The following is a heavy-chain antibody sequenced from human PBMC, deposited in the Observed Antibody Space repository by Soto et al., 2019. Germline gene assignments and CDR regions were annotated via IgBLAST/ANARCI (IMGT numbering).Heavy chain of an antibody. CDR3: ARDSRYDESSDYFDY. V-gene: IGHV3-48*03. Sequence: EMQLVESGGGLVQPGGSLRLSCAASGFTFSSYEMNWVRQAPGQGLEWVSYISSSGSTIYYADSVKGRFTISRDNAKNSLYLQINSLRAEDTAVYYCARDSRYDESSDYFDYWGQGTLVTVSS. J-gene: IGHJ4*02. CDR2: ISSSGSTI. D-gene: IGHD3-3*01. CDR1: GFTFSSYE.